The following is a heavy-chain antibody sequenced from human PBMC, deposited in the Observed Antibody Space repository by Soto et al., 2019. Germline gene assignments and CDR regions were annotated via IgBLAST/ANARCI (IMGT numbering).Heavy chain of an antibody. CDR2: ISYDGSNK. V-gene: IGHV3-30-3*01. CDR3: ARFCISTSCYASFDY. Sequence: QVQLVESGGGVVQPGRSLRLSRAASGFTFSSYGMHWVRQAPGKGLEWVAVISYDGSNKYYADSVKGRFTISRDNSKNTLYLQMNSLRAEDTAVYYCARFCISTSCYASFDYWGQATLVTVSS. CDR1: GFTFSSYG. D-gene: IGHD2-2*01. J-gene: IGHJ4*02.